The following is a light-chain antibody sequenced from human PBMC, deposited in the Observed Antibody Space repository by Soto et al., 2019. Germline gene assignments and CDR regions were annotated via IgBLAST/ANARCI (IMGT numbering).Light chain of an antibody. Sequence: DIVLPQSPGTLSISPGERTTLSCRASQSISSSYLAWYQQKPGQAPRLLVYGASSRATGIPDRFSGSGSGTDFTLTISRLEPEDFALYYCQQYSSTFWTLGQGTKVDIK. J-gene: IGKJ1*01. CDR2: GAS. CDR1: QSISSSY. V-gene: IGKV3-20*01. CDR3: QQYSSTFWT.